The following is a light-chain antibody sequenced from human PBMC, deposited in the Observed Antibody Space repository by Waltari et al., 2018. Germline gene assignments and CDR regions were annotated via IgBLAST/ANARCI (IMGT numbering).Light chain of an antibody. Sequence: QSLLTQPPSISGAPGQRVTISCSGGSSNIGRNSVNWYEQVPGTAPKLLIFRSDQRPSGVSDRFSGSKSGTSAFLTITGLLSADEADYICAAWDDSLNAWIFGGGTRLTVL. J-gene: IGLJ3*02. CDR1: SSNIGRNS. CDR2: RSD. V-gene: IGLV1-44*01. CDR3: AAWDDSLNAWI.